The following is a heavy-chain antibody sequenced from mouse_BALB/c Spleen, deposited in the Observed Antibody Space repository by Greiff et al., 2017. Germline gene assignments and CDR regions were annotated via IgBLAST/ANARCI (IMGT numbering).Heavy chain of an antibody. D-gene: IGHD2-2*01. J-gene: IGHJ4*01. CDR2: ISNGGGST. V-gene: IGHV5-12-2*01. Sequence: EVQLQQSGGGLVQPGGSLKLSCAASGFTFSSYTMSWVRQTPEKRLEWVAYISNGGGSTYYPDTVKGRFTISRDNAKNTLYLQMSSLKSEDTAMYYCARKGYDVYYAMDYWGQGTSVTVSS. CDR1: GFTFSSYT. CDR3: ARKGYDVYYAMDY.